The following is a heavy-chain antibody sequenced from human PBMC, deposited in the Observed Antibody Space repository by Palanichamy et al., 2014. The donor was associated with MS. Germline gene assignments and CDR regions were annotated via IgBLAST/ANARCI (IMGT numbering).Heavy chain of an antibody. D-gene: IGHD4-11*01. V-gene: IGHV5-51*01. Sequence: EVQLVQSGAEVKKPGESLKISCEASGYTFSTNWIAWVRQMPGKGLEGVGIIFPADSDARYSPSFQGQVTISADKSINTAYLQWNSLKASDTAMYYCARPGYSSFGFDSWGQGTLVTVS. CDR1: GYTFSTNW. CDR2: IFPADSDA. J-gene: IGHJ4*02. CDR3: ARPGYSSFGFDS.